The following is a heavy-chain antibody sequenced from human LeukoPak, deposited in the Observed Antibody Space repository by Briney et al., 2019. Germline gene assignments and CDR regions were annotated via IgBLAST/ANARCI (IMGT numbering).Heavy chain of an antibody. Sequence: GGSLRLSCAASGFTFSSYAMSWVRQAPGKGLEWVSGISGSDGSTNYADSVKGRFTISRENSKNTLYLQMNSLKTEDTAVYYCTRYSGSSSLPPYYYYMDVWGKGTTVTVSS. CDR1: GFTFSSYA. D-gene: IGHD1-26*01. CDR2: ISGSDGST. J-gene: IGHJ6*03. CDR3: TRYSGSSSLPPYYYYMDV. V-gene: IGHV3-23*01.